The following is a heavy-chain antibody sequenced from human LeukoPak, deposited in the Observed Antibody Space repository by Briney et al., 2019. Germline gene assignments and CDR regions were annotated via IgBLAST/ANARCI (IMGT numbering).Heavy chain of an antibody. CDR3: ARDRVGGDCFDY. CDR2: ISGTGGFT. CDR1: GFTFSSYG. V-gene: IGHV3-23*01. J-gene: IGHJ4*02. Sequence: PGGSLRLSCVGSGFTFSSYGMGWVRQAPGKGLEWVSGISGTGGFTYEADAVKGRFNISRDNSKNTLYLQMNSLRAEDTAVYYCARDRVGGDCFDYWGQGTLVTVSS. D-gene: IGHD2-21*01.